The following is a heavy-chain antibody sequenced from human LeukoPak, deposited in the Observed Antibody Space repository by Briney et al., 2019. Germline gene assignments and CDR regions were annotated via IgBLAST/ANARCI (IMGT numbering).Heavy chain of an antibody. D-gene: IGHD5-18*01. CDR1: GFTFSRYW. V-gene: IGHV3-7*01. Sequence: GGSLRLSCAASGFTFSRYWMSWVRQAPGKGLEWVANIKKEGSEKYYVDSVKGRFTISRDNAKTSLYLQMNSLRAEDTAVYYCARDLSGVAGYTYGRGIDYWGQGTLVTVSS. CDR3: ARDLSGVAGYTYGRGIDY. J-gene: IGHJ4*02. CDR2: IKKEGSEK.